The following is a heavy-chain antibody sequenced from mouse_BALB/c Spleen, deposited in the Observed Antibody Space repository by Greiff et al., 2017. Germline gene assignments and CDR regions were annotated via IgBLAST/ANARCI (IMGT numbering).Heavy chain of an antibody. CDR3: ARGLGNYYWYFDV. J-gene: IGHJ1*01. CDR2: IWAGGST. D-gene: IGHD2-1*01. CDR1: GFSLTSYG. Sequence: QVQLKESGPGLVAPSQSLSITCTVSGFSLTSYGVHWVRQPPGKGLEWLGVIWAGGSTNYNSALMSRLSISKDNSKSQVFLKMNSLQTDDTAMYYCARGLGNYYWYFDVWGAGTTVTVSS. V-gene: IGHV2-9*02.